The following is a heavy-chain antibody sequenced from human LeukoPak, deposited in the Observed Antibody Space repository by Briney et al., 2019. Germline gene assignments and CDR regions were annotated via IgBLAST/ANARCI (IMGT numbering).Heavy chain of an antibody. CDR3: ARDPELRLFDY. Sequence: ASVKVSCKASGYTFTTYSISWVRQAPGQGLEWMGWISTYNGNTKYPQKLQDRVIKTTDTSTSTAYMELRSLTSDDTAVYYCARDPELRLFDYWGQGTLVTVSS. D-gene: IGHD1-26*01. J-gene: IGHJ4*02. V-gene: IGHV1-18*01. CDR2: ISTYNGNT. CDR1: GYTFTTYS.